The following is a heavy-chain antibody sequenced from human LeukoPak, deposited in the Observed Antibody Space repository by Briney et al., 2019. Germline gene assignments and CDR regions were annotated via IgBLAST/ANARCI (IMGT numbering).Heavy chain of an antibody. J-gene: IGHJ5*02. CDR2: IYYTGST. CDR3: ARGGNYWPQWWFDP. V-gene: IGHV4-59*01. CDR1: GGSISTYY. Sequence: SETLSLTCAVSGGSISTYYWSWIRQPPGKGLEWIGYIYYTGSTSYNPSLKSRVTMSLDASKNQFSLELNSVTPADTAVYYCARGGNYWPQWWFDPWGRGTLVSVSS. D-gene: IGHD1-26*01.